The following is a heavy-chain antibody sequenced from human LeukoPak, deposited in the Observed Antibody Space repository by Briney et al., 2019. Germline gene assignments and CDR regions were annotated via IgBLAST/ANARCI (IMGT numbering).Heavy chain of an antibody. J-gene: IGHJ4*02. CDR3: ARDSETDMVIGAY. CDR2: IRTYNDNT. V-gene: IGHV1-18*01. Sequence: GASVKVSCRTSGYTFSSYGINWVRQAPGQGLEWMGWIRTYNDNTNYAQNLQGRVTMTTDTSTSTAYMELRSLRSDDTAVYYCARDSETDMVIGAYWGQGTLVTVSS. D-gene: IGHD5-18*01. CDR1: GYTFSSYG.